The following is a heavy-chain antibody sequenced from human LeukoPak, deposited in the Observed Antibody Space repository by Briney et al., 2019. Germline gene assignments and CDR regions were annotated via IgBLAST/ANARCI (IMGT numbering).Heavy chain of an antibody. J-gene: IGHJ4*02. CDR2: ISPTGDST. Sequence: GGSLRLSCSASGFAFSAYAMHWVRQAPGKGLQYFSAISPTGDSTYYADSVKGRFSISRDNSKNTLYLQVSSLRPEDTAVYYCVPKGTEGYWGQGTLVTVSS. V-gene: IGHV3-64D*06. CDR1: GFAFSAYA. CDR3: VPKGTEGY.